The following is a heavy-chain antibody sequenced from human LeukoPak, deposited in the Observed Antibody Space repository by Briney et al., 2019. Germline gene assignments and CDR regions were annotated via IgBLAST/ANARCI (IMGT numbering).Heavy chain of an antibody. D-gene: IGHD1-26*01. J-gene: IGHJ3*02. CDR3: ARSPYSGSYSGAFDI. V-gene: IGHV1-2*02. CDR1: GYTFTGYY. CDR2: INPNSGGT. Sequence: ASVKVSCKASGYTFTGYYMHWVRQAPGQGLEWMGWINPNSGGTNYAQKFQGRVTMTRDTSISTAYMELSRLRSDDTAVYYCARSPYSGSYSGAFDIWGQGTMVTVSS.